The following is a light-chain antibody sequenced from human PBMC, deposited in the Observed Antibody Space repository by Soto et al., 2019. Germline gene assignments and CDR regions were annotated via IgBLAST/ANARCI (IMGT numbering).Light chain of an antibody. Sequence: EIVLTQSPDTLSLSPGERATLSCRASQSVRNNYLAWYQQKPGQAPRFLIYDASSRATGIPDRFSGSGSGTDFTLTINRLEPEDFAVYYCQQRSNWPPLTFGGGTKVEIK. J-gene: IGKJ4*01. CDR2: DAS. CDR1: QSVRNNY. V-gene: IGKV3D-20*02. CDR3: QQRSNWPPLT.